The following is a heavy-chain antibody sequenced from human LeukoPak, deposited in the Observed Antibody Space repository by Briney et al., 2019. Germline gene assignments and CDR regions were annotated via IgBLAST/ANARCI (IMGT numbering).Heavy chain of an antibody. D-gene: IGHD6-19*01. CDR2: ISGSGGST. CDR3: AKDRTYSSGWYCFDY. J-gene: IGHJ4*02. Sequence: GGSLRLSCAASGFTFSSYAMSWVRQAPGKGLEWVSAISGSGGSTYYTDSVKGRFTISRDNSKNTLYLQMNSLRAEDTAVYYCAKDRTYSSGWYCFDYWGQGTLVTVSS. CDR1: GFTFSSYA. V-gene: IGHV3-23*01.